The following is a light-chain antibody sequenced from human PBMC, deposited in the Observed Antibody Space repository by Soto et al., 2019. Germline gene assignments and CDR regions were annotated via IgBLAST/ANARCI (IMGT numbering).Light chain of an antibody. CDR3: QHVHGTPPWT. Sequence: EIVLTQSPGTLSFSPGEGATRSCRASQSVSTTSLAWYQQRPGQAPRLLIYGASNRANGIPDRLSGSGSGADFTLTISRLEPEGFSLYYCQHVHGTPPWTLGQGTKVEI. CDR1: QSVSTTS. J-gene: IGKJ1*01. CDR2: GAS. V-gene: IGKV3-20*01.